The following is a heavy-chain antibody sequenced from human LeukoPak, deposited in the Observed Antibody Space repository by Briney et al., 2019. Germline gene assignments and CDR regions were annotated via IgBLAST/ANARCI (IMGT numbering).Heavy chain of an antibody. Sequence: GGSLRLSCAASGFIFSGYSMNWVRQAPGKGLEWVSFICSTSGAIYYADSVKGRFTISRDNAKNSLYLQMNSLSAEDTAVYYCARDRPPSRAVIDYWGQGTLVTVSS. V-gene: IGHV3-48*04. CDR3: ARDRPPSRAVIDY. J-gene: IGHJ4*02. D-gene: IGHD4-17*01. CDR2: ICSTSGAI. CDR1: GFIFSGYS.